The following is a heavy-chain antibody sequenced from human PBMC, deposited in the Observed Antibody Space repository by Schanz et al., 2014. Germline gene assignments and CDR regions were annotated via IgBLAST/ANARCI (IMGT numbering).Heavy chain of an antibody. CDR3: ARDRRNADLDY. CDR2: ISYGTSYI. D-gene: IGHD1-1*01. Sequence: EEQLVESGGGLVQPGGSLRLSCAASGFNFSSYSLNWVRQAPGKGLEWVSSISYGTSYIYYAESVKGRFTISRDNAKNSLYLEMNSLRAEDTALYYCARDRRNADLDYWGQGTSVTVSS. J-gene: IGHJ4*03. CDR1: GFNFSSYS. V-gene: IGHV3-21*01.